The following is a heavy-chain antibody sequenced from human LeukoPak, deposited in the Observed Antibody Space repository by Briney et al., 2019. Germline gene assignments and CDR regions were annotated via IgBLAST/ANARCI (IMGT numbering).Heavy chain of an antibody. CDR1: GFTFSSYG. J-gene: IGHJ6*02. D-gene: IGHD2-21*01. CDR3: LCGDEYGMDV. V-gene: IGHV3-30*03. CDR2: ISYDGSTK. Sequence: GGSLRLSCGASGFTFSSYGMHWVRQAPGKGLEWVALISYDGSTKYYADSVKGRSTISRDNSKNTLFLQMNSLRAEDTAVYYCLCGDEYGMDVWGQGTTVIVSS.